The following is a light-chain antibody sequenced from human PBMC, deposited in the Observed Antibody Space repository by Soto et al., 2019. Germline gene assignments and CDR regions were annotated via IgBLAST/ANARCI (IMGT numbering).Light chain of an antibody. J-gene: IGKJ3*01. V-gene: IGKV1-33*01. CDR1: QDISNS. Sequence: DIQMTQSPSSLSAFVGDRVTITCQASQDISNSLNWYQQKPGKAPKLLIYAASNLETGVPSRFSGSGSGTDFTFTISSLQPEDIAAYYCQHCDNLPPTFGPGTTVDIK. CDR2: AAS. CDR3: QHCDNLPPT.